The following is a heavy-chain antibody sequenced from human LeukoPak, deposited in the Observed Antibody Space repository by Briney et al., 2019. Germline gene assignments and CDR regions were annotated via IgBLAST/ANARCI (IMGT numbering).Heavy chain of an antibody. D-gene: IGHD3-16*02. J-gene: IGHJ4*02. Sequence: PGGSLRLSCAVSGFTFSSYWMSWVRQAPGKGLEWVANIKQDGSEKYYVDSAKGRFTISRDNAKNSLYLQMNSLRAEDTAVYYCARDGMYDYVWGSYRAIDYWGQGTLVTVSS. CDR3: ARDGMYDYVWGSYRAIDY. CDR1: GFTFSSYW. CDR2: IKQDGSEK. V-gene: IGHV3-7*01.